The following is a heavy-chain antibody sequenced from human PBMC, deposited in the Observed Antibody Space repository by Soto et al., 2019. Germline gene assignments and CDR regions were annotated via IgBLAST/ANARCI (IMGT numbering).Heavy chain of an antibody. Sequence: PSETLSLTCAVSGSSISSGGYSWSWIRQPPGKGLEWIGYIYHSGSTYYNPSLKSRVTISVDRSKNQFSLKLSSVTAADTAVYYCARQGRAGNWFDPWGQGTLVTVSS. V-gene: IGHV4-30-2*01. CDR3: ARQGRAGNWFDP. J-gene: IGHJ5*02. CDR2: IYHSGST. CDR1: GSSISSGGYS.